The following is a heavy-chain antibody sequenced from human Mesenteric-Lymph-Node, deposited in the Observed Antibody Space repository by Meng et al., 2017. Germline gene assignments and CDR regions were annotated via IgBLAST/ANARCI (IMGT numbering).Heavy chain of an antibody. Sequence: ASVKVSCKASGYTFIGDYIHWVRQAPGQGLEWMGRIKPNSAATKYYAQKFQGRVTMTRDTSITTAYMELSSLRSEDTAVYYCARGSVLDAFDIWGQGTMVTVSS. V-gene: IGHV1-2*06. CDR1: GYTFIGDY. D-gene: IGHD6-6*01. J-gene: IGHJ3*02. CDR2: IKPNSAAT. CDR3: ARGSVLDAFDI.